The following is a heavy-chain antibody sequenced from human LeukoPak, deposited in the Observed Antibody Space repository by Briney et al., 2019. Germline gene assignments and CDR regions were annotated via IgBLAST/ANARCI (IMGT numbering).Heavy chain of an antibody. CDR2: IYYSGST. Sequence: SETLSLTCTVSGGSISSSSYYWGWIRQPPGKGLEWIGSIYYSGSTYYNPSLKSRVTISVDTSKNQFSLKLSSVTAADTAVYYCARLGVRGVNPSFYFDYWGQGTLVTVSS. V-gene: IGHV4-39*01. D-gene: IGHD3-10*01. J-gene: IGHJ4*02. CDR3: ARLGVRGVNPSFYFDY. CDR1: GGSISSSSYY.